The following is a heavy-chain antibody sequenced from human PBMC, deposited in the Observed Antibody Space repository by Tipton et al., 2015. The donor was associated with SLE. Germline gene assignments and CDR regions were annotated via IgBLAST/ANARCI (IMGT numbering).Heavy chain of an antibody. CDR3: AKDFKYSSSSGWFDP. CDR1: GFTFSSYA. D-gene: IGHD6-6*01. Sequence: SLRLSCAASGFTFSSYAMSWVRPAPGKGLEWVSAISGSGGSTYYADSVKGRFTIARDNSKNTLYLQMNSLRAEDTAVYYCAKDFKYSSSSGWFDPWGQGTLVTVSS. J-gene: IGHJ5*02. CDR2: ISGSGGST. V-gene: IGHV3-23*01.